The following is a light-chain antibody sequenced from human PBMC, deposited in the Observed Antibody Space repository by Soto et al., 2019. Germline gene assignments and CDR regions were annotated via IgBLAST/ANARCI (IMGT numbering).Light chain of an antibody. CDR1: SSNIGAGYE. Sequence: QSVLTQPPSVSEAPGQRVTISCTGSSSNIGAGYEAHWYQQVPGTAPKLLIYENNNRPSGVPDRLSGSKSGTSASLAITGLQAEDEADDYCQSYDSSLSGYVFGTGTKLTVL. V-gene: IGLV1-40*01. J-gene: IGLJ1*01. CDR3: QSYDSSLSGYV. CDR2: ENN.